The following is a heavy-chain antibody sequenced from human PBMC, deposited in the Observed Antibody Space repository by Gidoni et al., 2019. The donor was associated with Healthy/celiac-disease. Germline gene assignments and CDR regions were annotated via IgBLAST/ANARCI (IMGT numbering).Heavy chain of an antibody. CDR2: ISSSSSYI. V-gene: IGHV3-21*01. J-gene: IGHJ3*02. D-gene: IGHD3-22*01. CDR1: GFTFSSYS. CDR3: ARWDDSSGYPHAFDI. Sequence: EVQLVEYGGGLVKPGGSLRLSCADSGFTFSSYSMNWVRQAPGKGLEWVSSISSSSSYIYYADSVKGRFTISRDNAKNSLYLQMNSLRAEDTAVYYCARWDDSSGYPHAFDIWGQGTMVTVSS.